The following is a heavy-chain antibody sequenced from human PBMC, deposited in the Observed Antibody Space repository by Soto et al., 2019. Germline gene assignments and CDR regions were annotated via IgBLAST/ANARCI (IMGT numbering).Heavy chain of an antibody. CDR2: VYLVVSDT. CDR1: GSYY. V-gene: IGHV5-51*01. D-gene: IGHD1-1*01. CDR3: ARHNDGLDV. J-gene: IGHJ6*02. Sequence: PGVRLKCSGKAAGSYYSACGRRAAGKGRKWMGFVYLVVSDTRSSPSFQGQVALSAYKFTNTAYLQWSSLKASDPAMYYCARHNDGLDVWGQGTKVTVS.